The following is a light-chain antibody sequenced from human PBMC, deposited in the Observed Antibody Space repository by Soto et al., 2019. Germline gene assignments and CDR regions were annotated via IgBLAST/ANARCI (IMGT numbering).Light chain of an antibody. CDR2: DNT. V-gene: IGLV1-40*01. CDR1: SSDIGAGYR. J-gene: IGLJ2*01. CDR3: QSFDKYLSAVV. Sequence: QSVLTQPPSVSGAPGERVTISCTRSSSDIGAGYRVRWYQQVPGTAHKLLIYDNTNRPSGVPARFSGSKSGTSASLAISGLQAEDEADYYCQSFDKYLSAVVFGGGTKLTVL.